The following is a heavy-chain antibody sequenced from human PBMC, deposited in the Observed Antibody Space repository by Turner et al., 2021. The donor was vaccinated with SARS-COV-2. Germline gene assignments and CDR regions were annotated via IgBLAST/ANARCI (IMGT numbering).Heavy chain of an antibody. D-gene: IGHD2-2*01. CDR3: ATGYQLRVNWFDP. CDR1: GYTRTELS. V-gene: IGHV1-24*01. CDR2: FDPEDGET. J-gene: IGHJ5*02. Sequence: QVQLVQSGAEVKNPGASVKVPCKISGYTRTELSMYWGRQAPGKGLVWRGGFDPEDGETIDEQNFHGRVTMTEDTSTDTAYMELSSLRSEDTAVYFCATGYQLRVNWFDPWGQGTLVTVSS.